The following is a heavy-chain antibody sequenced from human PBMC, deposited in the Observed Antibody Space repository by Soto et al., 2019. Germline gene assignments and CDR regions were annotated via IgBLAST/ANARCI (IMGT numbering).Heavy chain of an antibody. CDR2: ISHGGSP. J-gene: IGHJ6*02. V-gene: IGHV4-30-2*01. Sequence: QLKLQESGSGVVKPSQTLSLTCAVSGGSVRSGVFSWNWIRQPPGQGLEWIGYISHGGSPHYTPSLRGRVSISGDRSTHVISLNLTSMTPADTAVYFCARGHYYSAMDGWGQGKTVTVSS. CDR1: GGSVRSGVFS. CDR3: ARGHYYSAMDG.